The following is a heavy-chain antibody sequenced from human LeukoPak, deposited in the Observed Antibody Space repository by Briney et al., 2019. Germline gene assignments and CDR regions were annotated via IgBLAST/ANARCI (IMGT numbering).Heavy chain of an antibody. D-gene: IGHD3-10*01. CDR2: IYYSGST. V-gene: IGHV4-59*12. Sequence: PSETLSLTCTVSGGSISSYYWSWIRQPPGKGLEWIGYIYYSGSTNYNPSLKSRVTMSVDTSKNQFSLKLTSVTAADTAVYYCARGDIIRGDYNWFDPWGQGILVTVSS. CDR1: GGSISSYY. J-gene: IGHJ5*02. CDR3: ARGDIIRGDYNWFDP.